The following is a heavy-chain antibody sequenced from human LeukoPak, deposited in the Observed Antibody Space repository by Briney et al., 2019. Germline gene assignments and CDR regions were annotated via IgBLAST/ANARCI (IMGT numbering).Heavy chain of an antibody. CDR1: GGSISSGDYY. CDR2: ISYSGHT. Sequence: SETLSLTCTVSGGSISSGDYYWSWIRQPPGKGLEWIGYISYSGHTNYNSSLKSRVTMSLDTSKSQFSLRLSSVTAADTAVYFCARHPFATPFDYWGPGTLVTVSS. CDR3: ARHPFATPFDY. V-gene: IGHV4-30-4*01. J-gene: IGHJ4*02. D-gene: IGHD2-15*01.